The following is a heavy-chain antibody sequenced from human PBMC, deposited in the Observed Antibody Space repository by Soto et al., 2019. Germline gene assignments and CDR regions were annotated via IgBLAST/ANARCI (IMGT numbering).Heavy chain of an antibody. Sequence: QVQLVQSGAEVKKPGSSVKVSCKASGGTFSSYAISWVRQAPGQGLEWMGGIIPIFGTANYAQKFQGRVTITADESTSTAYMELSSLRSEDTAVYYCARGATPYYYDSSGYYSFDYWGQGTLVTVSS. D-gene: IGHD3-22*01. CDR3: ARGATPYYYDSSGYYSFDY. CDR1: GGTFSSYA. V-gene: IGHV1-69*12. J-gene: IGHJ4*02. CDR2: IIPIFGTA.